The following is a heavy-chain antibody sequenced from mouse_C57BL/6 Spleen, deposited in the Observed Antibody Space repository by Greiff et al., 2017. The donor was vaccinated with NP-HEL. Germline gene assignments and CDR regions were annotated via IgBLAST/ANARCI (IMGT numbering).Heavy chain of an antibody. CDR2: IDPSDSYT. D-gene: IGHD1-1*01. CDR1: GYTFTSYW. V-gene: IGHV1-50*01. CDR3: ARSAYYYGSSYHAMDY. Sequence: QVQLQQSGAELVKPGASVKLSCKASGYTFTSYWMQWVKQRPGQGLEWIGEIDPSDSYTNYNQKFKGKATLTVDTSSSTAYMQLSSLTSEDSAVYYCARSAYYYGSSYHAMDYWGQGTSVTVSS. J-gene: IGHJ4*01.